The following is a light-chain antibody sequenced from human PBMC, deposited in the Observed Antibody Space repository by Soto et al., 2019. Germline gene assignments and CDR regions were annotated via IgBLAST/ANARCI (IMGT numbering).Light chain of an antibody. J-gene: IGKJ2*01. V-gene: IGKV1-39*01. CDR3: QQRYDTPYT. CDR2: AVS. Sequence: DIQMTQSPSSLSASVGDRVTITCRTSQTISTYLNWYQHKPGEAPILLIYAVSNLKSGVPPRFSGSGSGTDFTLTISSLQPEDFATYYCQQRYDTPYTFGQGTKV. CDR1: QTISTY.